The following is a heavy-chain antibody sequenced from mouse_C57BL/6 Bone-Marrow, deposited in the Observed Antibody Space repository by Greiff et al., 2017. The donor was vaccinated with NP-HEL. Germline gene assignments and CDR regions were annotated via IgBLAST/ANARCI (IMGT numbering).Heavy chain of an antibody. CDR1: GFNIKDYY. Sequence: EVNLVESGAELVKPGASVKLSCTASGFNIKDYYMHWVKQRTEQGLEWIGRIDPEDGETKYAPKFQGKATITADTSSNTAYLQLSSRTSEDTAVYYCARTYYGSFWYFDVWGTGTTVTVSS. J-gene: IGHJ1*03. CDR3: ARTYYGSFWYFDV. CDR2: IDPEDGET. V-gene: IGHV14-2*01. D-gene: IGHD1-1*01.